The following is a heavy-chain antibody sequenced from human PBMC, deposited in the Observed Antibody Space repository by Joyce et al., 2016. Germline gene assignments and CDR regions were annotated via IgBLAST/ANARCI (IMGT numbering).Heavy chain of an antibody. CDR1: GGAFNNNV. V-gene: IGHV1-69*06. J-gene: IGHJ4*02. CDR3: VFRLKSMVY. D-gene: IGHD3-10*01. Sequence: QVQLVQSGAEVKKPGSSVKVSCKASGGAFNNNVINWVRQAPGQGLEWMGERIPIFATTNYAQKFQDRITITADNSTSTAYMELSSLISEDTAVYFCVFRLKSMVYWGQGTLVTVSS. CDR2: RIPIFATT.